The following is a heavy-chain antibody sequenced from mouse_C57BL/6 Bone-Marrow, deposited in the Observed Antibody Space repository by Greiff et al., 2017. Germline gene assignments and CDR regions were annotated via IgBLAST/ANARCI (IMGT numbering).Heavy chain of an antibody. D-gene: IGHD1-1*01. CDR2: INPYNGGT. Sequence: EVQLQQSGPVLVKPGASVKMSCKASGYTFTDYYMNWVKQSPGKSLEWIGFINPYNGGTSYNQKFKGKATLTVDKSSSTAYMELNSLTSEDSAVYYCARYYYGEDYWGQGTSVTVSS. V-gene: IGHV1-19*01. CDR1: GYTFTDYY. J-gene: IGHJ4*01. CDR3: ARYYYGEDY.